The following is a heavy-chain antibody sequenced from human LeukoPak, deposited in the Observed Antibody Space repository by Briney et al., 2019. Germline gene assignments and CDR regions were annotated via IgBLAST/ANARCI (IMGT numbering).Heavy chain of an antibody. J-gene: IGHJ4*02. CDR1: GFTFSAYA. CDR3: VKDPFSSYCNSTGCRANYFDY. CDR2: MSDNGDST. Sequence: GGSLRLSCSASGFTFSAYAMHWVRQAPGRGLEYVSAMSDNGDSTYYADSVKGRFTISRDNSKNTLYLQMSSLRAEDTDVYYGVKDPFSSYCNSTGCRANYFDYWGQGTLVTVSS. D-gene: IGHD2-2*01. V-gene: IGHV3-64D*06.